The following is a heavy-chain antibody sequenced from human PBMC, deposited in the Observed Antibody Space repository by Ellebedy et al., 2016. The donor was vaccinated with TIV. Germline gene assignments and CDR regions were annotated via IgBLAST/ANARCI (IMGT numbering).Heavy chain of an antibody. CDR1: GFTFRNYA. CDR3: AKGTDVLRFLEWFSD. J-gene: IGHJ4*02. D-gene: IGHD3-3*01. CDR2: ISGRGDNT. V-gene: IGHV3-23*01. Sequence: GESLKISXAASGFTFRNYAMNWVRQAPGKGLEWVSGISGRGDNTYYAESVKGRLTISRDNSRNTVDLQMNSLRAEDTAVYYCAKGTDVLRFLEWFSDWGQGTRFSVSS.